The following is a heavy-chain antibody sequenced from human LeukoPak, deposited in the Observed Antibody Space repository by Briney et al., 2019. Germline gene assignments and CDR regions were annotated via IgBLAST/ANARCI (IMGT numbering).Heavy chain of an antibody. CDR1: GFTFSSYA. CDR3: AKDRRYDSSGKDAFDI. J-gene: IGHJ3*02. CDR2: ISGSGGST. V-gene: IGHV3-23*01. D-gene: IGHD3-22*01. Sequence: PGGSLRPSCAASGFTFSSYAMSWVRQAPGKGLEWVSAISGSGGSTYYADSVKGRFTISRDNSKNTLYLQMNSLRAEDTAVYYCAKDRRYDSSGKDAFDIWGQGTMVTVSS.